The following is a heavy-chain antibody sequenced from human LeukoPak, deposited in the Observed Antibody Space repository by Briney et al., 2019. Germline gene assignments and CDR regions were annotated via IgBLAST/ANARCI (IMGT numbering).Heavy chain of an antibody. V-gene: IGHV4-34*01. CDR1: GGSFSGYY. D-gene: IGHD4-17*01. CDR3: AISTTVTMSGYYYYYYMDV. Sequence: SETLSLTCAVYGGSFSGYYWSWIRQPPGRGLEWIGEINHSGSTNYNPSLKSRVTISVDTSKNQFSLKLSSVTAADTAVYYCAISTTVTMSGYYYYYYMDVWGKGTTVTVSS. CDR2: INHSGST. J-gene: IGHJ6*03.